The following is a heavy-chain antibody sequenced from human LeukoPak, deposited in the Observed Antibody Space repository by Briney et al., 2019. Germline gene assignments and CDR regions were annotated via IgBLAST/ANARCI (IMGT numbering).Heavy chain of an antibody. CDR1: GYSIRSGYH. J-gene: IGHJ4*02. Sequence: SETLSLTCSVSGYSIRSGYHWAWIRQPPGKGLEWIGSINYSEKPYYNPSLKSRVTISIDTSNNQFYLKLSSLTAADTAVYYCARRDDSSGYHKIFDYWGQGTLVTVSS. V-gene: IGHV4-38-2*02. CDR2: INYSEKP. CDR3: ARRDDSSGYHKIFDY. D-gene: IGHD3-22*01.